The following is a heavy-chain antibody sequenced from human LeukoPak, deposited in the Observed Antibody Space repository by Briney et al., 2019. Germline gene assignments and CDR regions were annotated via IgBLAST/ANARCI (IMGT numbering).Heavy chain of an antibody. V-gene: IGHV1-69*04. CDR3: ARDENSSGYPDMYYFDY. CDR2: IIPILGIA. Sequence: AASVKVSCKASGGTFSSYAISWVRQAPGQGLEWMGRIIPILGIANYAQKFQGRVTITADKSTSTAYMELSSPRSEDTAVYYCARDENSSGYPDMYYFDYWGQGTLVTVSS. CDR1: GGTFSSYA. J-gene: IGHJ4*02. D-gene: IGHD3-22*01.